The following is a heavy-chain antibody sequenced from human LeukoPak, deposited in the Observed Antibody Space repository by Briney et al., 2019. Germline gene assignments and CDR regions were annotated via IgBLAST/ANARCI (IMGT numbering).Heavy chain of an antibody. V-gene: IGHV3-66*01. J-gene: IGHJ4*02. CDR1: GFSFDDYA. Sequence: GGSLRLSCAASGFSFDDYAMHWVRQAPGKGLEWVSVIYSGGSTYYADSVKGRFTISRDNSKNTLYLQMNSLRAEDTAVYYCARESSGRRVQTFDYWGQGTLVTVSS. D-gene: IGHD1-1*01. CDR3: ARESSGRRVQTFDY. CDR2: IYSGGST.